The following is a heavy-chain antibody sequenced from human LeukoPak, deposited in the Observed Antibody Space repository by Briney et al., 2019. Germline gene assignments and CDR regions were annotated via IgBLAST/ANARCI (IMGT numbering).Heavy chain of an antibody. J-gene: IGHJ4*02. CDR2: MSYSGST. D-gene: IGHD2-8*01. CDR3: ARDAGTK. CDR1: GGSVSGYY. V-gene: IGHV4-59*02. Sequence: SETLSLTCTVSGGSVSGYYCNWIRQPPGKGLEWIGYMSYSGSTNYNPSLKSRVTISVDTSKNQFSLKLSSVTAADTAVYYCARDAGTKWGQGTLVTVSP.